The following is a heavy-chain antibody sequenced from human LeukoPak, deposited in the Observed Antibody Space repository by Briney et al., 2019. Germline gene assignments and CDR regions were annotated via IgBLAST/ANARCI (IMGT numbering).Heavy chain of an antibody. CDR1: GFSLSTSGVG. V-gene: IGHV2-5*02. CDR2: IYWDDDK. J-gene: IGHJ4*02. D-gene: IGHD3-22*01. CDR3: AHRLDDYYDSSGYSWIY. Sequence: SGPTLVNPTQPLTLTCTFSGFSLSTSGVGVGWIRQPPGKALEWLALIYWDDDKRYSPSLKSRLTITKDTSKNQVVLTMTNMDPVDTATYYCAHRLDDYYDSSGYSWIYWGQGTLVTVSS.